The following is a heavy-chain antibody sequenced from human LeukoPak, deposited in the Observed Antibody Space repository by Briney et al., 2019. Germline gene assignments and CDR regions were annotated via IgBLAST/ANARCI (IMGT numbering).Heavy chain of an antibody. CDR3: AVFPGIVGGTPLRNDAFDI. Sequence: ASVKVSCKASGYTFTGYYMHWVRQAPGQGLEWMGLINPNSGSTNYTQKFQGRVTMTRDTSISTAYMELSRLRSDDTAVYYCAVFPGIVGGTPLRNDAFDIWGQGTMVTVSS. V-gene: IGHV1-2*02. CDR1: GYTFTGYY. D-gene: IGHD1-26*01. J-gene: IGHJ3*02. CDR2: INPNSGST.